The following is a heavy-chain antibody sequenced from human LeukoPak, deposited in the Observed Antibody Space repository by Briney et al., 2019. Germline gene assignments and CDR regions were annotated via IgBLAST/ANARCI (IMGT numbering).Heavy chain of an antibody. CDR1: GITFSNYG. J-gene: IGHJ4*02. CDR3: AKDHYWSIDY. V-gene: IGHV3-74*01. D-gene: IGHD3-3*01. CDR2: IKGDGIST. Sequence: GGSLRLSCEASGITFSNYGMHWVRHAPGQGLVWVSRIKGDGISTNYADSVKGRFTISRDIAKNTLYLQMNSLRAEDTGVYYCAKDHYWSIDYWGRGTLVTVSS.